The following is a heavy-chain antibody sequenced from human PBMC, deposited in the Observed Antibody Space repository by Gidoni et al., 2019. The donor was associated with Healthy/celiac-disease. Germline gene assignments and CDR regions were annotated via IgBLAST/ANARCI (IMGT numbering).Heavy chain of an antibody. CDR2: IYYSGST. V-gene: IGHV4-59*01. CDR3: ATTTDKGYYYGMDV. CDR1: GGSISSYY. Sequence: QVQLQESGPGLVTPSETLSLTCTVSGGSISSYYWGWIRQPPGKGLEWIGSIYYSGSTNNNPSLKSRVTISVDTSKNQFSLKLGSVTAADTAVYYGATTTDKGYYYGMDVWGQGTTVTVSS. J-gene: IGHJ6*02.